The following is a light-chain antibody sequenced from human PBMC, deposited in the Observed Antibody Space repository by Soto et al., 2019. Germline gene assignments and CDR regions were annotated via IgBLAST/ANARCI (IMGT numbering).Light chain of an antibody. Sequence: EIVLTQSPGTLSLSPGERATLSCRASQSVSNNYLAWYQQKPGQAPRLLIYDASDRASVIPARFSGSGSGTDFTLTISSLEPEDFAVYYCQQRKNLPLTFGQGTRLEIK. CDR3: QQRKNLPLT. J-gene: IGKJ5*01. CDR1: QSVSNNY. CDR2: DAS. V-gene: IGKV3-11*01.